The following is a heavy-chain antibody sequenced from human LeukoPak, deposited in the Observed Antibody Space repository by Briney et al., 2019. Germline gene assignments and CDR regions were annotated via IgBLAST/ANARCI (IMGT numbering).Heavy chain of an antibody. CDR2: IKEDGSDK. J-gene: IGHJ6*04. V-gene: IGHV3-7*01. CDR3: VRESGVWVGPGIGRPLDV. D-gene: IGHD3-16*01. CDR1: GFTFSSYW. Sequence: GGSVRLSCAASGFTFSSYWMTWVRQAPGRGLEWVANIKEDGSDKQYVDSVQGRFTISRDNAGNSLHLQMNSLRVEDTAVYYCVRESGVWVGPGIGRPLDVWGKGTAVTVSS.